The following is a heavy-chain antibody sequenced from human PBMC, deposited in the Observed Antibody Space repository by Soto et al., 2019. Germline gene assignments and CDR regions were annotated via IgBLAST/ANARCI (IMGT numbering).Heavy chain of an antibody. J-gene: IGHJ5*02. V-gene: IGHV1-18*01. CDR1: GYTFSSYG. CDR3: ARDRGYNWNDGWFDP. Sequence: QVQLVQSGAEVKKPGASVKVSCKASGYTFSSYGISWVRQAPGQGLEWMGRISADNGNTNYAQKLQGRVTMTTDTSTSTAYMELRSLRSDDTAVYYCARDRGYNWNDGWFDPWGQGTLVTVSS. D-gene: IGHD1-20*01. CDR2: ISADNGNT.